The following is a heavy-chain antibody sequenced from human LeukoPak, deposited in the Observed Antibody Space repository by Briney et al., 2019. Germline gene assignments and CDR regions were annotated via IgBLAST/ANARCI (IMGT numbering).Heavy chain of an antibody. J-gene: IGHJ6*02. CDR3: AREFGQSNWNLYYYYGMDV. Sequence: PEASVTVSCKASGYTFTSYGISWVRQAPGQRLEWMGWTNAGNGNTKYSQKFQGRVTITRDTSASTAYMELSSLRSEDTAVYYCAREFGQSNWNLYYYYGMDVWGQGTTVTVSS. CDR2: TNAGNGNT. D-gene: IGHD1-1*01. V-gene: IGHV1-3*01. CDR1: GYTFTSYG.